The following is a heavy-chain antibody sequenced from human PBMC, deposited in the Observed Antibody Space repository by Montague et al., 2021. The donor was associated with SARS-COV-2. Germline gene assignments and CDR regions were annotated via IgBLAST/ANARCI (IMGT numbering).Heavy chain of an antibody. CDR3: AKLLWFRGGFDY. J-gene: IGHJ4*02. Sequence: SETLSLTCTVSGGSISSSSYYWGWIREPPGKGLEWIGCIYYSGSTYYNLSIKSRVTISVDTSKNQFSLNLSSVTAADTAVYYCAKLLWFRGGFDYWGQGTLVTVSS. V-gene: IGHV4-39*07. CDR1: GGSISSSSYY. CDR2: IYYSGST. D-gene: IGHD3-10*01.